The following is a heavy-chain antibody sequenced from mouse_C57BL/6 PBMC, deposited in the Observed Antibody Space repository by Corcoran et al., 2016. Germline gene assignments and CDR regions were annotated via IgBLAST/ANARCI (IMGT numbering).Heavy chain of an antibody. J-gene: IGHJ1*03. CDR3: ARDGTVVADWYFDV. Sequence: QIQLVQSGPELKKPGETVKISCKASGYTFTTYGMSWVKQAPGKGLKWMGWINTYSGVPTYADDFKGRFAFSLETSASTAYLQINNLKNEDTATYVCARDGTVVADWYFDVWGTGTTVTVSS. CDR2: INTYSGVP. V-gene: IGHV9-3*01. CDR1: GYTFTTYG. D-gene: IGHD1-1*01.